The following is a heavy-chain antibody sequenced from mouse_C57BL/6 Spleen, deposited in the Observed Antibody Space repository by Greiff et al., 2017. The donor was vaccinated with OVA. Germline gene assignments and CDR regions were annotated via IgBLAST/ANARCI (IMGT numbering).Heavy chain of an antibody. Sequence: EVQLVESGGGLVQPGGSLKLSCAASGFTFSDYYMYWVRQTPEKRLEWVAYISNGGGSTYYPDTVKGRFTISRDNAKNTLYLQMSRLKSEDTAMYYCARPTYYDPAHYYAMDYWGQGTSVTVSS. V-gene: IGHV5-12*01. D-gene: IGHD2-10*01. CDR2: ISNGGGST. CDR3: ARPTYYDPAHYYAMDY. J-gene: IGHJ4*01. CDR1: GFTFSDYY.